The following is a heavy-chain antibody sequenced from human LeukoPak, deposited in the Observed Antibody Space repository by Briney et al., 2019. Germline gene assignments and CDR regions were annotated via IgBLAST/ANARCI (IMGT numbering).Heavy chain of an antibody. Sequence: GGSLRLSCAASGFTFSSYAMSWVRQAPGKGLEWVSAISGSGGSTSYADSVRGGFTISRDNSKNTLYLQMNSLRAEDTAVYYCAKDAGWGRNYWGQGTLVTVSS. CDR2: ISGSGGST. J-gene: IGHJ4*02. CDR3: AKDAGWGRNY. CDR1: GFTFSSYA. V-gene: IGHV3-23*01. D-gene: IGHD6-19*01.